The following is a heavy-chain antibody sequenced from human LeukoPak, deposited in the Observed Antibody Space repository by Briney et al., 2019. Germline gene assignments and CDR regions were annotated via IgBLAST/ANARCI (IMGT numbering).Heavy chain of an antibody. CDR2: ISSSGSTI. CDR1: GFTFDDYG. CDR3: ANRGRYYFDY. D-gene: IGHD3-16*02. Sequence: GGSLRLSCAASGFTFDDYGMSWVRQAPGKGLEWLSYISSSGSTIYYADSVKGRFTISRDNSKNTLYLQMNSLRAEDTAVYYCANRGRYYFDYWGQGTLVTVSS. J-gene: IGHJ4*02. V-gene: IGHV3-48*01.